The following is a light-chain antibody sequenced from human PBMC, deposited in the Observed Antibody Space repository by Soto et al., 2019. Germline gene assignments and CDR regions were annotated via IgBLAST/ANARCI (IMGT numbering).Light chain of an antibody. CDR2: ADS. Sequence: DIQMTQSPSTLSASVGDRVTITCRASQSISYWLAWYQQKPGNDPKLLIYADSSLESGVPSRFSGSGSGTEFTLTISSLEPEDFAVYYCQQRSNWITFGQGTRLEIK. V-gene: IGKV1-5*01. CDR1: QSISYW. CDR3: QQRSNWIT. J-gene: IGKJ5*01.